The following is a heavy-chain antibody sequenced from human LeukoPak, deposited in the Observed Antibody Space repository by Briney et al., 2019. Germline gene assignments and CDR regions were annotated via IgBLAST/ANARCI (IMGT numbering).Heavy chain of an antibody. CDR3: AREHYDFWSGYSYNWFDP. Sequence: GASVKVSCKASGYTFTSYGISWVRQAPGQGPEWMGWISAYNGNTNYAQKLQGRVTMTTDTSTSTAYMELRSLRSDDTAVYYCAREHYDFWSGYSYNWFDPWGQGTLVTVSS. CDR2: ISAYNGNT. D-gene: IGHD3-3*01. J-gene: IGHJ5*02. V-gene: IGHV1-18*01. CDR1: GYTFTSYG.